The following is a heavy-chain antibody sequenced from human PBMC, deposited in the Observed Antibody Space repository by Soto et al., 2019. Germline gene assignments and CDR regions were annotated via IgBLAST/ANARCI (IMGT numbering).Heavy chain of an antibody. V-gene: IGHV3-30-3*01. CDR3: ASGSIGYCISTSCYRAPWFDP. Sequence: GGSLRLSCAASGFTFSSYAMHWVRQAPGKGLEWVAVISYDGSNKYYADSVKGRFTISRDNSKNTLYLQMNSLRAEDTAVYYCASGSIGYCISTSCYRAPWFDPWGQGTLVTVSS. CDR1: GFTFSSYA. J-gene: IGHJ5*02. CDR2: ISYDGSNK. D-gene: IGHD2-2*01.